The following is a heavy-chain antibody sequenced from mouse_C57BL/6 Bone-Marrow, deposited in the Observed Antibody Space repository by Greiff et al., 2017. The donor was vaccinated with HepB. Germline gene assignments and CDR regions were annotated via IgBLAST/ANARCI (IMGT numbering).Heavy chain of an antibody. CDR2: IWWDDDK. V-gene: IGHV8-8*01. CDR3: ARIVGDYGAWFGY. D-gene: IGHD2-4*01. J-gene: IGHJ3*01. CDR1: GFSLSTFGMG. Sequence: QVQLKESGPGILQPSQTLSLSCSFSGFSLSTFGMGVGWLRQPSGKGLEWLAHIWWDDDKYYNPALKSRHPISKDTSKNQVFLRTANVDPADPATYYCARIVGDYGAWFGYGGQGTRVTVSA.